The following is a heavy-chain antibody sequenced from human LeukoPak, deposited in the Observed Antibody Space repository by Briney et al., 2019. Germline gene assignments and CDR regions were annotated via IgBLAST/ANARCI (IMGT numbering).Heavy chain of an antibody. CDR2: IYYSGST. CDR1: GGSISSYY. Sequence: SESLSLTCTVSGGSISSYYWSWIRQPPGKGLEWIGYIYYSGSTNYNPSLKSRVTISVDTSKNQFSLKLSSVTAADTAAYYCAREGLYSGSYYYYGMDVWGQGTTVTVSS. J-gene: IGHJ6*02. D-gene: IGHD1-26*01. V-gene: IGHV4-59*12. CDR3: AREGLYSGSYYYYGMDV.